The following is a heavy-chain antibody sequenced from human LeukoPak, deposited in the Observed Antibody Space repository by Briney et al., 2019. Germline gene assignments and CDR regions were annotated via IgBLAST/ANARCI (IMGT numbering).Heavy chain of an antibody. Sequence: ASVKVSCKVSGYTFTSYDINWARQATGQGLEWMGWMNPNSGNTGYAQKFQGRVTMTRNTSISTAYMELSSLRSEDTAVYYCARPRDYYGSGSYFVPRYYYGMDVWGQGTTVTVSS. CDR2: MNPNSGNT. V-gene: IGHV1-8*01. CDR1: GYTFTSYD. CDR3: ARPRDYYGSGSYFVPRYYYGMDV. J-gene: IGHJ6*02. D-gene: IGHD3-10*01.